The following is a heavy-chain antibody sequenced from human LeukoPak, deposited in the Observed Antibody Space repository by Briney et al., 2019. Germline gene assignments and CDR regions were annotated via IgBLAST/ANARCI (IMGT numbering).Heavy chain of an antibody. CDR1: GGSISSGGYY. CDR2: IYYSGST. V-gene: IGHV4-31*03. Sequence: PSETLSLTCTVSGGSISSGGYYWSWIRQHPGKGLEWIGYIYYSGSTYYNPSLKSRVTISVDTPKNQFSLKLSSVTAADTAMYYCASTSMVRGVLYGMDVWGQGTTVTVSS. J-gene: IGHJ6*02. D-gene: IGHD3-10*01. CDR3: ASTSMVRGVLYGMDV.